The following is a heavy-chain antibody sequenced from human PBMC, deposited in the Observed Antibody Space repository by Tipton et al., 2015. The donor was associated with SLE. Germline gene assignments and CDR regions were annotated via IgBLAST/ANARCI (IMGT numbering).Heavy chain of an antibody. J-gene: IGHJ3*02. CDR3: ARGGDIYFYDGSGYRSDFDI. Sequence: TLSLTCTVSGGPITNYFWSWIRQPPGKGLEWIGDVYHLGSTDYNPSLDSRGTILVDTSKNQFSLNLTSVAAADTAMYYCARGGDIYFYDGSGYRSDFDIWGQGTMFTVSS. CDR1: GGPITNYF. CDR2: VYHLGST. V-gene: IGHV4-59*01. D-gene: IGHD3-22*01.